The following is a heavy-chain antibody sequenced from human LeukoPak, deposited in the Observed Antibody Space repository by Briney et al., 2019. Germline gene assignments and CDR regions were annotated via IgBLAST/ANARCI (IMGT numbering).Heavy chain of an antibody. D-gene: IGHD6-19*01. J-gene: IGHJ4*02. Sequence: GESLKISCKGSGYAFNTYWIAWVRQMPGKGLEWMGLIYPDDSSTRYSPSFEGQVIMSADKSISTAYLQWSSLKASDTAMYYCARHSISMAGTVDYWGQGTLVTVSS. V-gene: IGHV5-51*01. CDR3: ARHSISMAGTVDY. CDR2: IYPDDSST. CDR1: GYAFNTYW.